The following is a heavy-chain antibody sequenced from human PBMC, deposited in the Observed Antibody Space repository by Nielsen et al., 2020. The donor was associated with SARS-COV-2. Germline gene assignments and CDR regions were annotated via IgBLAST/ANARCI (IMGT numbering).Heavy chain of an antibody. CDR2: ISGDGGSI. CDR1: GITFRSFW. J-gene: IGHJ4*02. CDR3: ARDREPGYNAVDY. Sequence: GESLKISCAASGITFRSFWIHWVRQVPGKGLVWVSRISGDGGSIHYADFVKGRFTVSRDNAKNSLYLRMNSLRAEDTAIYYCARDREPGYNAVDYWGQGALVTVSS. D-gene: IGHD1-14*01. V-gene: IGHV3-74*01.